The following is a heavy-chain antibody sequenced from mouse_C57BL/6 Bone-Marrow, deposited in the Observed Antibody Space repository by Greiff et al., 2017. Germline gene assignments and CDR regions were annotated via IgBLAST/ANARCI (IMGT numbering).Heavy chain of an antibody. CDR2: ISNGGGST. CDR3: ARHYYGSSFDY. Sequence: EVMLVESGGGLVQPGGSLKLSCAASGFTFSDYYMYWVRQTPEKRLEWVAYISNGGGSTYYQDTVKGRFTISRDNAKNTLYLQMSRLKSEETAMYYCARHYYGSSFDYWGQGTTLTVSS. V-gene: IGHV5-12*01. D-gene: IGHD1-1*01. CDR1: GFTFSDYY. J-gene: IGHJ2*01.